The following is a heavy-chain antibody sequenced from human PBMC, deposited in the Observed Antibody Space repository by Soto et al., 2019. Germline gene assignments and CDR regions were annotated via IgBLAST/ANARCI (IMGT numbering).Heavy chain of an antibody. CDR3: ARHIAVPTTRGFDY. Sequence: QVQLQESGPGLVKPSGTLSLTCAVSGASISSTNWWSWVRQAPGEGLAWIGEIYHSGATNYNPSLKSRVIISMDTSKNQLSLRLDSVTAADTAVYFCARHIAVPTTRGFDYWGQGTLVTVSS. D-gene: IGHD2-15*01. J-gene: IGHJ4*02. CDR2: IYHSGAT. V-gene: IGHV4-4*02. CDR1: GASISSTNW.